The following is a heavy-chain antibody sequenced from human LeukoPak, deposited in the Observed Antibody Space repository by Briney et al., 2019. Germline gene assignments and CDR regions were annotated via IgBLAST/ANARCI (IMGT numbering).Heavy chain of an antibody. J-gene: IGHJ5*02. CDR3: ARGPGVDFWSSFPNGFDH. CDR1: GGSISSYY. D-gene: IGHD3-3*01. V-gene: IGHV4-59*01. CDR2: IYYGGSR. Sequence: KTSETLSLTCTVSGGSISSYYWSWLRQHPGKGLEWLGYIYYGGSRNYNPSLKSRVTISVATSKYHFSLKLSSVTAADTAVYYCARGPGVDFWSSFPNGFDHWGQGTLVTVSS.